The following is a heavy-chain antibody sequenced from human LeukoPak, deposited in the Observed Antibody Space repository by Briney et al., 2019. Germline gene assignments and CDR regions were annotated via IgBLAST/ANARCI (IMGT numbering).Heavy chain of an antibody. D-gene: IGHD4-17*01. CDR2: IFPDDSDT. V-gene: IGHV5-51*01. CDR3: ARRDPTTVTAFDY. J-gene: IGHJ4*02. CDR1: GFDFTRDW. Sequence: GESLKISCRFSGFDFTRDWIGWVRLMPGKGLEWMGIIFPDDSDTRYSPSFQGQDTLSADKSISTAYLQWSSLKASDTAIYYCARRDPTTVTAFDYWGQGTLVTVSS.